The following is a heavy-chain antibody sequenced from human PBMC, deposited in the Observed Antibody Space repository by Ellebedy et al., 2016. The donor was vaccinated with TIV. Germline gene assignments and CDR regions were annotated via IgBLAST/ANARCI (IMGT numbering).Heavy chain of an antibody. CDR1: GFTFSSYG. CDR3: ARDDSGYASLGH. J-gene: IGHJ4*02. Sequence: GGSLRLSCAASGFTFSSYGVHWVHQAPGKGLEWVALISYDGSDKNYADSVKTRFTISRENSKNTLYLQMNSLRAEDTAVYYCARDDSGYASLGHWGQGTLVTVSS. D-gene: IGHD5-12*01. CDR2: ISYDGSDK. V-gene: IGHV3-30-3*01.